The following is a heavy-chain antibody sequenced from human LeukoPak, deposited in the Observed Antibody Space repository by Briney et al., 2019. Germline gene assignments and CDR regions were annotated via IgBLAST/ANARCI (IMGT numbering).Heavy chain of an antibody. CDR3: AARDDFRSSSCSDY. J-gene: IGHJ4*02. Sequence: GGSLRLSCAASGFTFIDYYMSWIRQAPGKGLEWVSYISSSGSTIYYADSVKGRFTISMDNAKNSLYLQMNSLRAEDTAVYYCAARDDFRSSSCSDYWGQGTLVTVSS. CDR1: GFTFIDYY. V-gene: IGHV3-11*04. CDR2: ISSSGSTI. D-gene: IGHD2-2*01.